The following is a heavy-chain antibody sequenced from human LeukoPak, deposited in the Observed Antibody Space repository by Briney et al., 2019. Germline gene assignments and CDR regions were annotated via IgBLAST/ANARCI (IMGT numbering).Heavy chain of an antibody. CDR1: GYTFTGYY. Sequence: GASVKVASKASGYTFTGYYMHWGRRAPGQGGGWMGWINPNSGGTNYTQKFLGRVTMTRDPSISTAYMELSRLRSDDTAVYYCARGIVVVPAAMRWWFDPWGRGTLVTVSS. V-gene: IGHV1-2*02. D-gene: IGHD2-2*01. CDR3: ARGIVVVPAAMRWWFDP. J-gene: IGHJ5*02. CDR2: INPNSGGT.